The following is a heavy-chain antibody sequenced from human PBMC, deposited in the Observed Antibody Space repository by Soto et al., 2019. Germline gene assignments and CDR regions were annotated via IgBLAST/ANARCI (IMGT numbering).Heavy chain of an antibody. CDR2: ISGSGGST. J-gene: IGHJ6*02. CDR3: ATAPHGRVEYR. V-gene: IGHV3-23*01. D-gene: IGHD6-6*01. Sequence: LDCAAGGECISRWSLYYVSRVAGKGMEWVSAISGSGGSTHYADSVKGRFTIPRDNSKNTLYLQMNSLRAEDTAVYYRATAPHGRVEYRWGRGTTV. CDR1: GECISRWS.